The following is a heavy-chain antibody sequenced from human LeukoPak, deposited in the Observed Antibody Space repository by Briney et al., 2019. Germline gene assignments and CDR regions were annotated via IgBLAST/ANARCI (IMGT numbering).Heavy chain of an antibody. CDR1: GYTFTSYA. CDR2: INPSGGST. V-gene: IGHV1-46*01. D-gene: IGHD2-15*01. Sequence: ASVKVSCKASGYTFTSYAMNWVRQAPGQGLEWMGIINPSGGSTSYAQKFQGRVTMTRDTSTSKVYMELSSLRSEDTAVYYCASPRGEVGSGGSYYYGMDVWGQGTTVTVSS. J-gene: IGHJ6*02. CDR3: ASPRGEVGSGGSYYYGMDV.